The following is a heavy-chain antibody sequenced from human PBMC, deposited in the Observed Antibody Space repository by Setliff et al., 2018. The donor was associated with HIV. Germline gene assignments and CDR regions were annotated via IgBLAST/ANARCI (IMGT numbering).Heavy chain of an antibody. Sequence: SETLSLTCTVSGGSISSYHWSWIRQPPGKGLEWIGYIYTSGSTNYNPSLKSRVTISVDTSKNQFSLKLSSVTAADTATYYCAREHCSGGSCNGFDIWGQGTMVTVSS. CDR2: IYTSGST. V-gene: IGHV4-4*09. CDR1: GGSISSYH. CDR3: AREHCSGGSCNGFDI. J-gene: IGHJ3*02. D-gene: IGHD2-15*01.